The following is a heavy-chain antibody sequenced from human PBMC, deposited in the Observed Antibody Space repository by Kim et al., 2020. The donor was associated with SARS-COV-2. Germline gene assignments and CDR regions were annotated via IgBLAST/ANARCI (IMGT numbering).Heavy chain of an antibody. CDR3: ARDPPGGVTPWIVDI. CDR1: GFTFSGYG. Sequence: GGSLRLSCAASGFTFSGYGMHWVRQAPGKGLEWVSYICNDGSNKYYASAEKGRIIISSDNYNTTLQLQMNSRGAEATAVYYWARDPPGGVTPWIVDICG. CDR2: ICNDGSNK. V-gene: IGHV3-33*01. J-gene: IGHJ3*02. D-gene: IGHD2-2*03.